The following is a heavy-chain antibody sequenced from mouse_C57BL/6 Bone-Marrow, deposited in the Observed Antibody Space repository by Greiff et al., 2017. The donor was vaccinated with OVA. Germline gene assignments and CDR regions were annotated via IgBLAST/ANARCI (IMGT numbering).Heavy chain of an antibody. D-gene: IGHD2-3*01. J-gene: IGHJ3*01. Sequence: EVQLKESGPGLVKPSQSLSLTCSVTGYSITSGYYWNWIRQFPGNKLEWMGYISYDGSNNYNPSLKNRISITRDTSKNQFFLKLNSVTTEDTATYYCANGYYVRVWFAYWGQGTLVTVSA. V-gene: IGHV3-6*01. CDR1: GYSITSGYY. CDR3: ANGYYVRVWFAY. CDR2: ISYDGSN.